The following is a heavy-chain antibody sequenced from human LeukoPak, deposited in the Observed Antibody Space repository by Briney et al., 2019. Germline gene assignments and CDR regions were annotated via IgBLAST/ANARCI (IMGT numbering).Heavy chain of an antibody. Sequence: SQTLSLTCTVSGGSISSGGYYWSWIRQHPGKGLEWIGYIYYSGSTYHNPSLKSRVTISVDTSKNQFSLKLSSVTAADTAVYYCARQQVSRGFDYWGQGTLVTVSS. J-gene: IGHJ4*02. V-gene: IGHV4-31*03. D-gene: IGHD6-13*01. CDR1: GGSISSGGYY. CDR3: ARQQVSRGFDY. CDR2: IYYSGST.